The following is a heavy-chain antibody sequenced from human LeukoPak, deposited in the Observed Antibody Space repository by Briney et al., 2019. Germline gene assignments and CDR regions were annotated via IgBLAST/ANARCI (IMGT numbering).Heavy chain of an antibody. CDR2: INHSGST. Sequence: PSETLSLTCAVYGGSFSGYYWSWIRQPPGKGLEWIGEINHSGSTNYNPSLKNRVTISVDTSENQFSLKLSSVTAADTAVYYCARGPRIAARRGFDYWGQGTLVTVSS. CDR1: GGSFSGYY. D-gene: IGHD6-6*01. J-gene: IGHJ4*02. V-gene: IGHV4-34*01. CDR3: ARGPRIAARRGFDY.